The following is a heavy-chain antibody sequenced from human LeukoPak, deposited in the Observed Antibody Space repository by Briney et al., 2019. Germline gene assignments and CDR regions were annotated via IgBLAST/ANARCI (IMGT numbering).Heavy chain of an antibody. J-gene: IGHJ4*02. CDR3: ARGRITIFGVVTPFDY. V-gene: IGHV4-59*12. D-gene: IGHD3-3*01. CDR2: IYYSGST. CDR1: GGSISSYY. Sequence: SETLSLTCTVSGGSISSYYWSWIRQPPGKGLEWIGYIYYSGSTNYNPSLKSRVTISVDTSKNQFSLKLSSVTAADTAVYYCARGRITIFGVVTPFDYWGQGTLVTVSS.